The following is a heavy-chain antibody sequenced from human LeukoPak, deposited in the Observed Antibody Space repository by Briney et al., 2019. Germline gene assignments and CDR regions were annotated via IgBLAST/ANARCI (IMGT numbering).Heavy chain of an antibody. CDR3: ASTAAAGTGAFDI. J-gene: IGHJ3*02. CDR2: ISACNGNT. CDR1: GYTFTSYG. V-gene: IGHV1-18*01. D-gene: IGHD6-13*01. Sequence: GASVKVSCKASGYTFTSYGISWVRQAPGQGLEWMGWISACNGNTNYAQKLQGRVTMTTDTSTSTAYMELRSLRSEDTAVYYCASTAAAGTGAFDIWGQGTMVTVSS.